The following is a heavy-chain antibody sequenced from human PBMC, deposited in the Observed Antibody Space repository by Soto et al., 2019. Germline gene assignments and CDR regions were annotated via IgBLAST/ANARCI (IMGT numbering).Heavy chain of an antibody. CDR2: IYYSGST. V-gene: IGHV4-59*01. Sequence: LSLTCTVSGGSISSYYWSWIRQPPGKGLEWIGYIYYSGSTNYNPSLKSRVTISVDTSKNQFSLKLSSVTAADTAVYYCARDGYYYGSGSYYRVPYYYYGMDVWGQGTTVTVSS. J-gene: IGHJ6*02. D-gene: IGHD3-10*01. CDR1: GGSISSYY. CDR3: ARDGYYYGSGSYYRVPYYYYGMDV.